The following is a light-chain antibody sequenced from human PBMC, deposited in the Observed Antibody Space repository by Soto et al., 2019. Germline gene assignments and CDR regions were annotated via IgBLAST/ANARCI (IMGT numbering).Light chain of an antibody. CDR2: DVS. J-gene: IGLJ1*01. V-gene: IGLV2-14*01. CDR1: SSDVGRYNF. CDR3: SSYTSITTDV. Sequence: QSALTQPASVSGSTGRSITISCTGTSSDVGRYNFVSWYQQHPGKAPKLLIYDVSNRPSGVSNRFSGSKSGNTASLTISGLQAEDEADYYCSSYTSITTDVFGTGTKVTVL.